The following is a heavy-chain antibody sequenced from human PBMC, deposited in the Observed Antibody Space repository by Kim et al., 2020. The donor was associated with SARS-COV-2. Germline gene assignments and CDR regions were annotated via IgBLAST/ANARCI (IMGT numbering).Heavy chain of an antibody. J-gene: IGHJ4*02. CDR1: GGSFSGYH. D-gene: IGHD6-19*01. Sequence: SETLSLTCAVYGGSFSGYHWTWIRQPPGKGLEWIGEIHYDGSANYNPSPERRVTISVDTSRKQFSLRLTSVTAADAAVYYCARGWRERWPPAHYWGQGTPVAVSS. V-gene: IGHV4-34*01. CDR3: ARGWRERWPPAHY. CDR2: IHYDGSA.